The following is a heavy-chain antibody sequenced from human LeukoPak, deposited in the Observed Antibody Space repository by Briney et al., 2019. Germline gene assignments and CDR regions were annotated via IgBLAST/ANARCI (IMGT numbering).Heavy chain of an antibody. Sequence: ASVEVSCKASGYTFTGYYMHWVRQAPGQGLGWMGWINPKSGGTNYAQKFQGRVTMTRDTSISTAYMELSRLRSDDTAVYYCARGTVGATDWGQGTLVTVSS. J-gene: IGHJ4*02. CDR3: ARGTVGATD. CDR1: GYTFTGYY. CDR2: INPKSGGT. V-gene: IGHV1-2*02. D-gene: IGHD1-26*01.